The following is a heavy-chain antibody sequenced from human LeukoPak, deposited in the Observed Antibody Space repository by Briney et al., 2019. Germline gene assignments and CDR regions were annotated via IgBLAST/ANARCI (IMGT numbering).Heavy chain of an antibody. D-gene: IGHD2-2*01. Sequence: GGSLRLSCAASGFTFISYWMSWVRQAPGKGLEWVANIKQDGSEKYYVDSVKGRFTISRDNAKNSLYLQMNSLRAEDTAVYYCARRHCTSTSCFGFDYWGRGTLVTVSS. CDR2: IKQDGSEK. J-gene: IGHJ4*02. CDR1: GFTFISYW. CDR3: ARRHCTSTSCFGFDY. V-gene: IGHV3-7*01.